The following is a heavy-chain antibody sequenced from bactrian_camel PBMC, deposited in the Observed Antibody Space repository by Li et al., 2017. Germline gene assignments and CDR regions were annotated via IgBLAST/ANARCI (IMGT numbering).Heavy chain of an antibody. Sequence: HVQLVESGGGSVQAGGSLRLSCAASGYMFGSFCLGWFRQAPGKEREGVAGISTGGSTIYADSVKGRFIISRDNAKSRMYLEMNSLVPDDTAMYYCAAGYRDCAYPRETLFDHWGQGTQVTVS. CDR1: GYMFGSFC. CDR3: AAGYRDCAYPRETLFDH. V-gene: IGHV3S55*01. D-gene: IGHD5*01. J-gene: IGHJ4*01. CDR2: ISTGGST.